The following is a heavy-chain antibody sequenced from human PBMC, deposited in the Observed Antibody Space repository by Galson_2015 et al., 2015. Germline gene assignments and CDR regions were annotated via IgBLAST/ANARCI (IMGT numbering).Heavy chain of an antibody. J-gene: IGHJ2*01. V-gene: IGHV1-18*01. D-gene: IGHD4-17*01. CDR3: ARGMHDYGDYSSGWYFDL. CDR1: GYTFTSYG. CDR2: IGAYNGNT. Sequence: SVKVSCKASGYTFTSYGISWVRQAPGQGLEWMGWIGAYNGNTNYAQKLQGRVTMTTDTSTSTAYMELRSLRSDDTAVYYCARGMHDYGDYSSGWYFDLWGRGTLVTVSS.